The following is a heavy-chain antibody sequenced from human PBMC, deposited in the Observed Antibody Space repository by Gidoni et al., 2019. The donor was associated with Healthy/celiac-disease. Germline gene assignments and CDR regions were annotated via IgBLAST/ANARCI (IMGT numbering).Heavy chain of an antibody. V-gene: IGHV4-34*01. J-gene: IGHJ5*02. CDR3: ATRDCSGGSCYFGLGIDH. D-gene: IGHD2-15*01. CDR1: GGSFSGYY. CDR2: INHSGST. Sequence: QVQLQQWGAGLLKPSETLSLTCAVYGGSFSGYYWSWIRQPPGKGLEWIGEINHSGSTNYTPSLKSRVTISVDTSKNQFSLKLSSVTAADTAVYYCATRDCSGGSCYFGLGIDHWGQGTLVTVSS.